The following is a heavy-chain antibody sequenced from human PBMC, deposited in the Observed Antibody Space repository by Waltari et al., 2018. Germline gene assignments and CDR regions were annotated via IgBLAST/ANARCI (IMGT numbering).Heavy chain of an antibody. CDR2: IVAVGTT. CDR3: ARGGYRSY. V-gene: IGHV3-53*01. CDR1: GFALTSAY. J-gene: IGHJ4*02. D-gene: IGHD2-15*01. Sequence: EVQLVESGGGLIQPGGSLRLYCAASGFALTSAYMNWVRQAPGKGAEWVAVIVAVGTTYYSHSVEGRFTTSRDTSSNTLYLQMDSLRAEDTAVYYCARGGYRSYWGQGTRVAVSS.